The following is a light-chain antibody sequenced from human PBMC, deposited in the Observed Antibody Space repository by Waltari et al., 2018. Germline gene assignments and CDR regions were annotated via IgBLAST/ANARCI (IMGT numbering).Light chain of an antibody. CDR3: QQYVGSPPT. CDR1: RNVLYRSNNKNF. CDR2: WAS. Sequence: DIVMTQSPDSLAVSLGERATINCKSSRNVLYRSNNKNFLAWYQQKAGQPPKLLIYWASTRESCVPDRFSGSGSGTEFTLTISSLQAEDGAFYYCQQYVGSPPTFGGGTKVELK. V-gene: IGKV4-1*01. J-gene: IGKJ4*01.